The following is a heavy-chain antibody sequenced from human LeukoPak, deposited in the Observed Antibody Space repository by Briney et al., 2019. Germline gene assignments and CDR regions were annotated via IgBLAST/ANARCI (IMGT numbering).Heavy chain of an antibody. V-gene: IGHV1-2*04. Sequence: ASVKVSCEASGYTFTGYYMHWVRQAPGQGLEWMGWINPNSGGTNYAQKFQGWVTMTRDTSISTAYMELSRLRSDDTAVYYCAREFIPVAYSVDDAFDIWGQGTMVTVSS. CDR1: GYTFTGYY. J-gene: IGHJ3*02. D-gene: IGHD4-11*01. CDR3: AREFIPVAYSVDDAFDI. CDR2: INPNSGGT.